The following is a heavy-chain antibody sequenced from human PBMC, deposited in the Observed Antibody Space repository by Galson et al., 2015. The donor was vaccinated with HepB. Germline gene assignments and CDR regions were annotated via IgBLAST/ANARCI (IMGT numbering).Heavy chain of an antibody. V-gene: IGHV3-7*01. Sequence: LRLSCAASGFTFSSYWMRWVRQTPGKGLEWVANIKQDGTENYYMDSVKGRFTISRDNAKNSLYLQMNSLRAEDTALYYCARDAPRFLEWLFSFYFDYWGQGTPVTVSS. CDR2: IKQDGTEN. D-gene: IGHD3-3*01. CDR3: ARDAPRFLEWLFSFYFDY. CDR1: GFTFSSYW. J-gene: IGHJ4*02.